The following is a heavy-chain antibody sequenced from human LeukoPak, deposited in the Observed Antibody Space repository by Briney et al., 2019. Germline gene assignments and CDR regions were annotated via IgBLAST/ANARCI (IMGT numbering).Heavy chain of an antibody. J-gene: IGHJ5*02. CDR3: ARHQNRDRYNRKGYWFDP. V-gene: IGHV3-48*01. CDR1: GFTFSSYS. D-gene: IGHD5-24*01. Sequence: GGSLRLSCAASGFTFSSYSMNWVRQAPGKGLEWVSDISSSSSTIYYADSVKGRFTISRDNAKNSLSLQMNSLRAEDSAVYYCARHQNRDRYNRKGYWFDPWGQGTLVTVSS. CDR2: ISSSSSTI.